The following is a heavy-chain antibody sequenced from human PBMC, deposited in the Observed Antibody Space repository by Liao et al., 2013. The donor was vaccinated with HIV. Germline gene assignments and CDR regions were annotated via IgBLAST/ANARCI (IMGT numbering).Heavy chain of an antibody. CDR3: AREAGGFRYYYMDV. Sequence: QVQLQESGPGLVKPSQTLSLTCTVSGGSISSGSYYWSWIRQPAGKGLEWIGRIYTSGSTNYNPSLKSRVTISVDTSKNQFSLKLSSVTAADTAVYYCAREAGGFRYYYMDVWGKGTTGHRLL. CDR1: GGSISSGSYY. D-gene: IGHD3-16*01. J-gene: IGHJ6*03. CDR2: IYTSGST. V-gene: IGHV4-61*02.